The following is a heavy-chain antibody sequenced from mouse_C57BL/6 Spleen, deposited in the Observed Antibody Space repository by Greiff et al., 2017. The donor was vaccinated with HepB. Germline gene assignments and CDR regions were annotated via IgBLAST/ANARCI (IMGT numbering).Heavy chain of an antibody. D-gene: IGHD2-4*01. J-gene: IGHJ2*01. V-gene: IGHV5-16*01. CDR1: GFTFSDYY. CDR3: ARIYYDYDGYYFDY. Sequence: DVQLVESEGGLVQPGSSMKLSCTASGFTFSDYYMAWVRQVPEKGLEWVANINYDGSSTYYLDSLKSRFIISRDNAKNILYLQMSSLKSEDTATYYCARIYYDYDGYYFDYWGQGTTLTVSS. CDR2: INYDGSST.